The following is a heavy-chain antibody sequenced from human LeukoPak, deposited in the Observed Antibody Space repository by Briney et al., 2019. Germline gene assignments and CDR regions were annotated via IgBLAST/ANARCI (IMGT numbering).Heavy chain of an antibody. CDR2: IYYSGST. CDR1: GGSISSYY. V-gene: IGHV4-59*01. Sequence: PSETLSLTCTVSGGSISSYYWSWIRQPPGEGLEWIGYIYYSGSTNYNPSLKSRVTISVDTSKNQFSLKLSSVTAADTAVYYCARDRSVVVPAANYGMDVWGKGTTVTVSS. J-gene: IGHJ6*04. D-gene: IGHD2-2*01. CDR3: ARDRSVVVPAANYGMDV.